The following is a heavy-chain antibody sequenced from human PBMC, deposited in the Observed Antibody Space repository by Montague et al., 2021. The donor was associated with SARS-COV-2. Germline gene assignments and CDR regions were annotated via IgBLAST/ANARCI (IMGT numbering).Heavy chain of an antibody. CDR1: GFTFSSYA. CDR2: ISYDGSNK. Sequence: SLRLSCAAPGFTFSSYAMHWVRQAPGKGLEWVAVISYDGSNKYXXXSXXXRFXISRDNSKNTLYLQMNSLRAEDTAVYYCARAAQKQYVLLWFGELLHDAFDIWGQGTMVTASS. J-gene: IGHJ3*02. CDR3: ARAAQKQYVLLWFGELLHDAFDI. V-gene: IGHV3-30-3*01. D-gene: IGHD3-10*01.